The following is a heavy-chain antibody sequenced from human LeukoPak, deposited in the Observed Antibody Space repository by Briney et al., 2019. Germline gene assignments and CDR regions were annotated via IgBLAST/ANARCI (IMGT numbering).Heavy chain of an antibody. CDR3: ARVGYVYSYYMDA. V-gene: IGHV3-11*04. CDR1: GFTFSDYY. D-gene: IGHD2-8*02. CDR2: ISSSGSTI. J-gene: IGHJ6*03. Sequence: GGPLILSCAASGFTFSDYYMSWLRQAPGKGLEWVSYISSSGSTIYYADSVKRRFTIARDNAKNSPFLQINLLRAEDTAVYYCARVGYVYSYYMDAWGKGRTVPVSS.